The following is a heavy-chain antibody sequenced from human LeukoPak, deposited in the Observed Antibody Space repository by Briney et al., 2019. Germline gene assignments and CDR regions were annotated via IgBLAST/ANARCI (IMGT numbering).Heavy chain of an antibody. J-gene: IGHJ4*02. Sequence: GGSLRLSCAASGFTVSSNYMNWVRQASGKGLEWVSGITGSGRETYYADSVKGRFSISRDNSKNTLYLQMNNLRAEDTAVYYCAKITMATTPNYWGQGTLVTVSS. V-gene: IGHV3-23*01. CDR2: ITGSGRET. D-gene: IGHD3-10*01. CDR1: GFTVSSNY. CDR3: AKITMATTPNY.